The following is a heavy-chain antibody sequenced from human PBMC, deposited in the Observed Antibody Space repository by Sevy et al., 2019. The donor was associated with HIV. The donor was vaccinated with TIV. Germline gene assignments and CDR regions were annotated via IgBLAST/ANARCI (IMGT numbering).Heavy chain of an antibody. CDR2: FSLGCGRK. Sequence: GGSLRLSCAAFGLTFANYGMSGVRKAQGKGREWVPIFSLGCGRKNYADSVKGRFTISRDDSKNTLFLQMNSLRAEDTATYFCAREGCTQPHDYWGQGTLVTVSS. D-gene: IGHD2-8*01. CDR1: GLTFANYG. CDR3: AREGCTQPHDY. J-gene: IGHJ4*02. V-gene: IGHV3-23*01.